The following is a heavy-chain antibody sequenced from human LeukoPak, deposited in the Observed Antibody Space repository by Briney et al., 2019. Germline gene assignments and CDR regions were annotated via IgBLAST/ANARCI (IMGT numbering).Heavy chain of an antibody. CDR3: ARDKGGNYDSSGYLDY. D-gene: IGHD3-22*01. V-gene: IGHV4-59*01. J-gene: IGHJ4*02. CDR1: GGSISTYY. CDR2: INYSGST. Sequence: SETLSLTCTVSGGSISTYYWSWIRQPPGKGLEWIGYINYSGSTNCNPALKSRVTISVDTSKNQFSLKLSSVTAADTAVYYCARDKGGNYDSSGYLDYWGQGTLVTVSS.